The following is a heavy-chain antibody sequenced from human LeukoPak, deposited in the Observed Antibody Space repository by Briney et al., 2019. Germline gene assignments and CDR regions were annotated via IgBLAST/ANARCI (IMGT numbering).Heavy chain of an antibody. J-gene: IGHJ4*02. D-gene: IGHD1-26*01. CDR2: IYNSGST. CDR1: GGSISIYY. Sequence: SETLSLTCTVSGGSISIYYWSWIRQPPGKGLEWIGYIYNSGSTIYNPSLKSRVTISEDTSKNQFSLKLTSVTAADTAVYYCVRDRELTYWGQGILVTISS. V-gene: IGHV4-59*01. CDR3: VRDRELTY.